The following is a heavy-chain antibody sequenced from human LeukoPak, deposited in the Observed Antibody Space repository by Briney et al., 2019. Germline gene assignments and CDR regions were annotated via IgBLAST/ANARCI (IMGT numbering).Heavy chain of an antibody. D-gene: IGHD6-19*01. CDR3: AKVVFEGYSSGWLVDY. V-gene: IGHV3-23*01. CDR1: GFTFSSYA. CDR2: ISGSGGST. J-gene: IGHJ4*02. Sequence: GGSLRLSCAASGFTFSSYAMSWVRQAPGKGLEWVSAISGSGGSTYYADSVKGRFTISRDNSKNTLYLQMNSLRAEDTAVYYCAKVVFEGYSSGWLVDYWGQGTLVTVSS.